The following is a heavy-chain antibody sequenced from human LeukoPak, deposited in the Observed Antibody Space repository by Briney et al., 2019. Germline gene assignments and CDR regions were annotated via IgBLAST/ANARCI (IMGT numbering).Heavy chain of an antibody. D-gene: IGHD3-22*01. CDR2: IYYSGST. Sequence: PSETLSLTCTVSGDYISTSSYYWGWIRQPPGKGLEWLGSIYYSGSTYYDPSLKSRVTISVDTSKNQFSLNLYSVTAADTAVFYCARSYYYDYRQIDYWGQGTLVTVSS. CDR1: GDYISTSSYY. J-gene: IGHJ4*02. V-gene: IGHV4-39*01. CDR3: ARSYYYDYRQIDY.